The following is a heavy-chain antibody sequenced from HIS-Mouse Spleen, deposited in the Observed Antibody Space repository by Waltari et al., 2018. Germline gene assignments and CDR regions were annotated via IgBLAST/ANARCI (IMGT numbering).Heavy chain of an antibody. J-gene: IGHJ4*02. CDR3: ARIAEGYTSGWYAFDY. V-gene: IGHV2-70*15. CDR1: GFSLSTSGMC. CDR2: IDWDDDK. D-gene: IGHD6-19*01. Sequence: QVTLRESGPALVKPTQTLTLTCTFSGFSLSTSGMCVSWIRQHPGKALEWLARIDWDDDKYYSTSLKTRLHISRDTSKNQVVLTMTNMDPLDTATYYCARIAEGYTSGWYAFDYWGQGTLVTVSS.